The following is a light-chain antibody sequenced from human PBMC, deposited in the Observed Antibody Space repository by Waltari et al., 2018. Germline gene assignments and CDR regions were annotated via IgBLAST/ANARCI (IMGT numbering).Light chain of an antibody. CDR1: QSVGNY. CDR2: DAS. J-gene: IGKJ2*02. V-gene: IGKV3-11*01. CDR3: QQRSISCT. Sequence: ILLTQSPDTLTLSPGERATLSCLASQSVGNYLAWYQQKPGQAPRLLIYDASKRATGIPARFSGSGSGTDFTLTISSLEPEDFAVYYCQQRSISCTFGLGTRLEI.